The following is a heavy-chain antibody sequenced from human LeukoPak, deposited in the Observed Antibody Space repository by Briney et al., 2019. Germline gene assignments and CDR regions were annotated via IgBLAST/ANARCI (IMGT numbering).Heavy chain of an antibody. Sequence: GGSLRLSCAASGFTFSSYAMHWVRQAPGKGLEYVSAISRNRGSTYYANSVKGRFTISRDNSKNTLYLQMGSLRVEDMAVYYCARESEQWLVAYDYWGQGTLVTVSS. J-gene: IGHJ4*02. V-gene: IGHV3-64*01. CDR1: GFTFSSYA. D-gene: IGHD6-19*01. CDR2: ISRNRGST. CDR3: ARESEQWLVAYDY.